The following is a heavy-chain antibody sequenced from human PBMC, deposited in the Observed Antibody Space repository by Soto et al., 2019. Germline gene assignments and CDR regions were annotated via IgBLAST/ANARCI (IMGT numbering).Heavy chain of an antibody. CDR3: ARSSRSTSAGGIDY. J-gene: IGHJ4*02. Sequence: QVQLQESGPGLVKPSGTLSLTCAVSGGSISSSNLWTWVRQPPGKGLEWIGEIYHTGTTNYNPSLKSRVTISVDKSKNHFSLKLSSVTAADTAIYYCARSSRSTSAGGIDYWGQGILVTVSS. CDR1: GGSISSSNL. CDR2: IYHTGTT. V-gene: IGHV4-4*02. D-gene: IGHD6-13*01.